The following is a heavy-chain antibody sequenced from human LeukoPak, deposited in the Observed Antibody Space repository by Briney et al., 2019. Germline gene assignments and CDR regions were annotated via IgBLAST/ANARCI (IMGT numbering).Heavy chain of an antibody. CDR3: AKDITYYYGSGSYYKADYFDY. D-gene: IGHD3-10*01. CDR2: VSGTGFTT. Sequence: GGSLRLSCVASGFTLTTYAMSWVRQAPGKGLEWVSSVSGTGFTTHYADSVKGRFTISRDNSKNTVYLQMNSLRAEDTAVYYCAKDITYYYGSGSYYKADYFDYWGQGTLVTVSS. J-gene: IGHJ4*02. CDR1: GFTLTTYA. V-gene: IGHV3-23*01.